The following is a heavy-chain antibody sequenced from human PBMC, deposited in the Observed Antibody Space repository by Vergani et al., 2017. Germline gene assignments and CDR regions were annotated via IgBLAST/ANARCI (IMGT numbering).Heavy chain of an antibody. J-gene: IGHJ5*02. CDR1: GGSISSGSYY. CDR2: MYTSGST. Sequence: QLQLQESGPGLVTPSQTLSLTCTVSGGSISSGSYYWSWIRQPAGKGLEWIGRMYTSGSTNYNPSLKSRVTISVDTSKNQFSLKLSAVTAADTAVYYCARDPHRDYYGSGTFDPWGQGTLVTVSS. CDR3: ARDPHRDYYGSGTFDP. D-gene: IGHD3-10*01. V-gene: IGHV4-61*02.